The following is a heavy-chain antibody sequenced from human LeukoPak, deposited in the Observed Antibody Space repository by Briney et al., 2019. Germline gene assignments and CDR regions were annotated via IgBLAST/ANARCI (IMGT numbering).Heavy chain of an antibody. CDR1: GFTFDDYA. V-gene: IGHV3-9*01. CDR3: ARGFYGSGTYQELFDS. Sequence: GRSLRLSCAASGFTFDDYAMHWVRQAPGKGLEWVSSISWNSGSIGYADSVKGRFTISRDNAKNSLYLQMNSLRAEDTALYYCARGFYGSGTYQELFDSWGQGTLVTVSS. CDR2: ISWNSGSI. J-gene: IGHJ4*02. D-gene: IGHD3-10*01.